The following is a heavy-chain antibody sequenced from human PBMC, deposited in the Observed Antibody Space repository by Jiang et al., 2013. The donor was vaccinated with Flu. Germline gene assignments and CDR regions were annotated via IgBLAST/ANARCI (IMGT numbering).Heavy chain of an antibody. CDR3: AKDFTNFYDSSGYYYFDY. CDR2: ISGRDDST. D-gene: IGHD3-22*01. CDR1: GFTFSNYA. Sequence: VQLVESGGGLVQPGGSLRLSCAASGFTFSNYAMSWVRQAPGKGLEWVSVISGRDDSTFYADSVKGRFTISRDNSKNTLYLRMHSLRADDTAVYYCAKDFTNFYDSSGYYYFDYWGQGTLVTVSS. V-gene: IGHV3-23*04. J-gene: IGHJ4*02.